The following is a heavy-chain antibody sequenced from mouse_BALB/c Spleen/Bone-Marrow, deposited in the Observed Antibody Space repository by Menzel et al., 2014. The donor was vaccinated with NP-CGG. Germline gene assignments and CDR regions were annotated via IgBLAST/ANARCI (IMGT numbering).Heavy chain of an antibody. V-gene: IGHV1-52*01. CDR3: ARRTLAMDY. CDR1: DYTFTTYW. Sequence: VQLQQSGPDLVRPGSSVKMSCKASDYTFTTYWMHWVKQRPGQGLEWIGMIDPSTSETRLNQKFKDKATLIVDKSSNTAYMQLSCLTSEDSAVYYCARRTLAMDYWGQGTSVTVSS. CDR2: IDPSTSET. J-gene: IGHJ4*01.